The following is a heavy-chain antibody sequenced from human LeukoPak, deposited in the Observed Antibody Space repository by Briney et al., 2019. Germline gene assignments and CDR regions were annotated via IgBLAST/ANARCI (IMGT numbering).Heavy chain of an antibody. J-gene: IGHJ3*02. D-gene: IGHD6-19*01. Sequence: GGSLRLSCAASRFTFSSYAMSWVRQAPGKGLEWVSTISGSGGSIYYADSVKGRFTISRDSSKNTLYLQMNSLRAEDTAVYYCAKAYDSGWYFAFDIWGQGTMVTVSS. CDR3: AKAYDSGWYFAFDI. CDR2: ISGSGGSI. V-gene: IGHV3-23*01. CDR1: RFTFSSYA.